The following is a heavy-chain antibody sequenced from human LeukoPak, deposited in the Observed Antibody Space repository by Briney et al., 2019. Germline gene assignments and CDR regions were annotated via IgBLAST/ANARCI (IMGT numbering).Heavy chain of an antibody. CDR3: ARARGYGSIPVLTFDY. CDR2: IIPIFGTA. J-gene: IGHJ4*02. CDR1: GGTFSSYA. Sequence: SVKVSCKASGGTFSSYAISWVRQAPGQGLEWMGGIIPIFGTANYAQKFQGRVTITADESTSTAYMELSSLRSEDTAVHYCARARGYGSIPVLTFDYWGQGTLVTVSS. V-gene: IGHV1-69*13. D-gene: IGHD3-22*01.